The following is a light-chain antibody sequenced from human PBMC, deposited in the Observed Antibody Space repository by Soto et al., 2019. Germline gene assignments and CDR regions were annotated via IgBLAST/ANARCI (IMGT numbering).Light chain of an antibody. J-gene: IGLJ2*01. Sequence: QLVLTQSPSASASPGASVKLTCTLSSRHGSYANALHQQQPEKGPRYLMKLNSDGSHRKGDGIPDRFSGSSSGAERYLTIASLQSEDEADYYCQTWGTGIQVFGGGTKVTVL. CDR3: QTWGTGIQV. V-gene: IGLV4-69*01. CDR2: LNSDGSH. CDR1: SRHGSYA.